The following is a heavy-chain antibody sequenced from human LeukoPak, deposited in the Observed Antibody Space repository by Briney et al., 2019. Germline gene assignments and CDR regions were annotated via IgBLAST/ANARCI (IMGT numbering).Heavy chain of an antibody. CDR3: AKDDSSGYYPLGY. V-gene: IGHV3-23*01. CDR2: ISGSGGNT. CDR1: GFTFDKAW. Sequence: GGSLRLSCAASGFTFDKAWMSWVRQAPGKGLEWVSAISGSGGNTYYADSVKGRFTISRDNSKNTLYLQMNSLRAEDTAVYYCAKDDSSGYYPLGYWGQGTLVTVSS. J-gene: IGHJ4*02. D-gene: IGHD3-22*01.